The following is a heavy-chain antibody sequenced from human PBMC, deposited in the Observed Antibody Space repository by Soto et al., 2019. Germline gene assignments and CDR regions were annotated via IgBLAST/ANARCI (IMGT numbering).Heavy chain of an antibody. D-gene: IGHD3-3*01. Sequence: SETLSLTCTVSGGSVSSGSYYWSWIWQPPGKGLEWIGYIYYSGSTNYNPSLKSRVTISVDTSRNQFSLKLSSVTAADTAVYYCARDRGITIFGVVRGYYGMDVWGQGTTVTVSS. V-gene: IGHV4-61*01. J-gene: IGHJ6*02. CDR3: ARDRGITIFGVVRGYYGMDV. CDR1: GGSVSSGSYY. CDR2: IYYSGST.